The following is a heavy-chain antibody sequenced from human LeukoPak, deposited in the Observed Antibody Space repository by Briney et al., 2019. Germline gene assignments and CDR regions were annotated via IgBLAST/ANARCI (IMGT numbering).Heavy chain of an antibody. Sequence: PGGSLRLSCAASGFTFSSFNTNWVRQAPGKGLEWVSSISSTSSLIWYADSLKGRFTISRDNAKNSLYLQMDTLRAEDTAVYYCARGRDIVVVPAASWGQGTLVTVSS. V-gene: IGHV3-21*04. CDR3: ARGRDIVVVPAAS. CDR2: ISSTSSLI. D-gene: IGHD2-2*01. CDR1: GFTFSSFN. J-gene: IGHJ4*02.